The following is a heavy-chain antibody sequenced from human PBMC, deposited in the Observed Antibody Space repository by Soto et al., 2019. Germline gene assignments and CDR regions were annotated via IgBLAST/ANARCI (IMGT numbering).Heavy chain of an antibody. CDR2: INHSGST. Sequence: SETLSLTCAVYGGSFSGYYWSWIRQPPGKGLEWIGEINHSGSTNYNPSLKSRVTISVDTSKNQFSLKLGSVTAADTAVYYCARVENFRIAAAGTQTKNWFDPWGQGTLVTVSS. CDR1: GGSFSGYY. CDR3: ARVENFRIAAAGTQTKNWFDP. V-gene: IGHV4-34*01. D-gene: IGHD6-13*01. J-gene: IGHJ5*02.